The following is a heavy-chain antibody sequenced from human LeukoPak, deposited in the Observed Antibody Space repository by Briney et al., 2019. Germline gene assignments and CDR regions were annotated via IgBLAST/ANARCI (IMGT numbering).Heavy chain of an antibody. CDR2: FDPEDGET. V-gene: IGHV1-24*01. CDR1: GYTLTELS. J-gene: IGHJ3*02. Sequence: ASVKVSCKVSGYTLTELSMHWVRQAPGKGLEWMGGFDPEDGETIYAQKFQGRVTMTEDTSTDTAYMELSSLRSEDTAVYYCATDWERVGDNWNDDAFDIWGQGTMVTVSS. CDR3: ATDWERVGDNWNDDAFDI. D-gene: IGHD1-20*01.